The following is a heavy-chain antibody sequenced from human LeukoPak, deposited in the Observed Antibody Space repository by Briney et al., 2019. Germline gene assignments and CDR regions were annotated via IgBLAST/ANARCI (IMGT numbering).Heavy chain of an antibody. CDR2: INHSGST. CDR1: GGSFSGYY. D-gene: IGHD3-22*01. CDR3: ARGASQWLSLYYFDY. J-gene: IGHJ4*02. Sequence: SETLSLTCAVYGGSFSGYYWSWIRQPPGKGLEWIGEINHSGSTNHNPSLKSRVTISVDTSKNQFSLKLSSVTAADTAVYYSARGASQWLSLYYFDYWGQGTLVTVSS. V-gene: IGHV4-34*01.